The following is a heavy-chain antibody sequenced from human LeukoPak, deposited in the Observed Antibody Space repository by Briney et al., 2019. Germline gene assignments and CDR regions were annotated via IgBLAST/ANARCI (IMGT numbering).Heavy chain of an antibody. Sequence: ASVRVSCKASGYTFTGYYMHWVRQAPGQGLEWMGWINPNSGGTNYAQKFQGRVTMTRDTSISTAYMELSRLRSDDTAVYYCARVARYFDWFNNWFDPWGQGTLVTASS. CDR1: GYTFTGYY. CDR2: INPNSGGT. D-gene: IGHD3-9*01. V-gene: IGHV1-2*02. CDR3: ARVARYFDWFNNWFDP. J-gene: IGHJ5*02.